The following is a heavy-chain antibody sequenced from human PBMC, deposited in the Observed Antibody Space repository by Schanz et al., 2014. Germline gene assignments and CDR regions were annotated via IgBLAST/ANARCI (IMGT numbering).Heavy chain of an antibody. CDR2: ISSSSSYT. CDR3: ARTTNPFNFDSWPYLDY. D-gene: IGHD3-9*01. CDR1: GFTFADYY. J-gene: IGHJ4*02. V-gene: IGHV3-11*03. Sequence: QVQLLESGGGLFKPGGSLRLSCAGSGFTFADYYMTWIRQAPGKGLEWVSYISSSSSYTNYADSVKGRFTISRDNSKNTLYLQMNSLRAEDTAVYYCARTTNPFNFDSWPYLDYWGQGTLVAVSS.